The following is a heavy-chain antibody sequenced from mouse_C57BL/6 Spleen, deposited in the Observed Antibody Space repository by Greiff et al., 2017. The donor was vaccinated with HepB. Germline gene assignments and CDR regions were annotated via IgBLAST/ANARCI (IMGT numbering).Heavy chain of an antibody. Sequence: VQLQQSGAELARPGASVKLSCKASGYTFTSYGISWVKQRTGQGLEWIGEIYPRSGNTYYNEKFKGKATLTADKYSSTAYMELRSLTSEDYADYICAKDETGYFDVWGTGTTVTVSS. CDR1: GYTFTSYG. CDR3: AKDETGYFDV. V-gene: IGHV1-81*01. CDR2: IYPRSGNT. J-gene: IGHJ1*03.